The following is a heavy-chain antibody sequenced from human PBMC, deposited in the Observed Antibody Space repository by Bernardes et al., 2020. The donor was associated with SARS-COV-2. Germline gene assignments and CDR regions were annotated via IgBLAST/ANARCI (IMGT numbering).Heavy chain of an antibody. J-gene: IGHJ6*02. CDR2: ISWNSGSI. CDR1: GFSFDDYG. Sequence: GGSLRLSCAASGFSFDDYGMHWVRQAPGKGLEWVSGISWNSGSIAYADSVKGRFTMSRDNAKNTLYLQMNSLRVEDTALYYCVRPGDYGMDVWGQGTTVTVSS. CDR3: VRPGDYGMDV. V-gene: IGHV3-9*01.